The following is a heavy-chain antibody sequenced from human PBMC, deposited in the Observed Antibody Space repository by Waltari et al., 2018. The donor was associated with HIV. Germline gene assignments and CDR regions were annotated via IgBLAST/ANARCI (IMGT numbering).Heavy chain of an antibody. CDR2: ITSSGYTI. Sequence: EVQLVESGGGLVQPGGSLRPCCLASRFTFSSYNMNWVRQAPGKGLEWLSYITSSGYTIYYADSVEGRFTVSRDNAKNSLYLQMNSLRAEDTTVYYCARTTHGIDFWGQGTLVTVSS. CDR1: RFTFSSYN. CDR3: ARTTHGIDF. V-gene: IGHV3-48*04. D-gene: IGHD1-1*01. J-gene: IGHJ4*02.